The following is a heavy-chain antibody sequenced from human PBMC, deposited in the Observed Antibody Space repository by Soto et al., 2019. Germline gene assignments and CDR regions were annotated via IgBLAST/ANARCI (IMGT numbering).Heavy chain of an antibody. V-gene: IGHV1-8*01. CDR3: ARSHVLRYFVRLPVTSFDI. D-gene: IGHD3-9*01. Sequence: ASVKVSCKASGYTFTSYDINWVRQATGQGLEWMGWMNPNSGNTGYAQKFQGRVTMTRNTSISTAYMELSSLRSEDTAVYYCARSHVLRYFVRLPVTSFDIWGQGTMVTVS. J-gene: IGHJ3*02. CDR1: GYTFTSYD. CDR2: MNPNSGNT.